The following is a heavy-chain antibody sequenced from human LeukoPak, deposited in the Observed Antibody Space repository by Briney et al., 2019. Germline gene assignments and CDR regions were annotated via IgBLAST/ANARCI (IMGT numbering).Heavy chain of an antibody. V-gene: IGHV3-21*01. CDR1: GFTFSSYS. Sequence: GGSLRLSCAASGFTFSSYSMNWVRQAQGKGLEWGSSISSSSSYIYYADSVKGRFTISRDNAKNSLYLQMNSLRAEDTAVYYCARSSSGYGTRFDYWGQGTLVTVSS. CDR3: ARSSSGYGTRFDY. J-gene: IGHJ4*02. CDR2: ISSSSSYI. D-gene: IGHD5-12*01.